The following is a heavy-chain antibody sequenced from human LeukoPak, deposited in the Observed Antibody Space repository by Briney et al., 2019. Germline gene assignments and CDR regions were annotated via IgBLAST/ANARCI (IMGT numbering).Heavy chain of an antibody. CDR3: ARVKSSGWYVYYFDY. CDR2: IYYSGST. V-gene: IGHV4-59*01. Sequence: SETLSLTCTVSGGSITNYHWSWIRQPPGKGLEWIGYIYYSGSTNYNPSLKSRVTISVDTSKNQFSLKLSSVTAADTAVYYCARVKSSGWYVYYFDYWGQGTLVTVSS. J-gene: IGHJ4*02. CDR1: GGSITNYH. D-gene: IGHD6-19*01.